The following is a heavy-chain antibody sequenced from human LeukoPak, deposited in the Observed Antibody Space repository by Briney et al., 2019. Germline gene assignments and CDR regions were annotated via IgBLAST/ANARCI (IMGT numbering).Heavy chain of an antibody. J-gene: IGHJ5*02. CDR3: AKVSSGEHTFWSDFSQDKWFDP. Sequence: GGSLRLSCAASGFTFKSYAMTWVRQAPGKGLEWVSAICGGGDKVLYADSVKGRVTISRENSKQTRFLQMNSLGAADTAVYYCAKVSSGEHTFWSDFSQDKWFDPWGLGTLVTVAS. V-gene: IGHV3-23*01. D-gene: IGHD3-3*01. CDR2: ICGGGDKV. CDR1: GFTFKSYA.